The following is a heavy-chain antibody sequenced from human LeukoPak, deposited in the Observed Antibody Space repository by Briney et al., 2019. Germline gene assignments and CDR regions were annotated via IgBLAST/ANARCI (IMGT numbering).Heavy chain of an antibody. V-gene: IGHV3-66*01. CDR1: GFTVSSNY. D-gene: IGHD6-19*01. CDR2: IYSGGST. J-gene: IGHJ4*02. Sequence: GGSLRLSCAASGFTVSSNYMSWVRQAPGKGLEWVSVIYSGGSTYYADSVKGRFTISRDNSKNTLYLQMNSLRAEDTAVYYCARDRTAVAGTGVDYWGQGTLVTVSS. CDR3: ARDRTAVAGTGVDY.